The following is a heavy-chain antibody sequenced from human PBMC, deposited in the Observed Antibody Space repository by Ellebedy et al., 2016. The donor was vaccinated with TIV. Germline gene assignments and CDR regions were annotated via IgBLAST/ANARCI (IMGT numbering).Heavy chain of an antibody. V-gene: IGHV4-39*02. CDR3: ARDYDYVWGSYRPFDY. D-gene: IGHD3-16*02. CDR1: GGSISSSSHY. CDR2: IYHSGST. J-gene: IGHJ4*02. Sequence: MPSETLSLTCTVSGGSISSSSHYWGWIRQPPGTGLEWIGSIYHSGSTYYNPSLKSRVTIFVDTSKNQFSLKLRSVTAADTAVYYCARDYDYVWGSYRPFDYWGQGTLVTVSS.